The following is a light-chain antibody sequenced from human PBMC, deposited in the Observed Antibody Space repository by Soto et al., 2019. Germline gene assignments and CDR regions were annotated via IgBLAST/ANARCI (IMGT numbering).Light chain of an antibody. CDR2: GAS. J-gene: IGKJ3*01. CDR1: QSISSN. CDR3: QQYNKWPFT. Sequence: EIVMTQSPATLSVATGERATLSCRASQSISSNLAWYQQKPGQAPRLLIYGASTRATGIPATFSGSGSGTEFTLTISRLQSEDFAVYFCQQYNKWPFTFGPGTKVDIK. V-gene: IGKV3-15*01.